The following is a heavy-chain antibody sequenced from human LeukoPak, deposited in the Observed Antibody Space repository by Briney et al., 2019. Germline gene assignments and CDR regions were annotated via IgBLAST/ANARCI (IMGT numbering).Heavy chain of an antibody. J-gene: IGHJ4*02. CDR1: GYTFTSYY. CDR3: ATEVTD. Sequence: ASVKVSCKASGYTFTSYYMHWVRLAPGQGLEWMGIINPSGGSTSYAQKFQGRVTMTRDTSISTAYMELSRLRSDDTAVYYCATEVTDWGQGTLVTVSS. V-gene: IGHV1-46*01. D-gene: IGHD5-18*01. CDR2: INPSGGST.